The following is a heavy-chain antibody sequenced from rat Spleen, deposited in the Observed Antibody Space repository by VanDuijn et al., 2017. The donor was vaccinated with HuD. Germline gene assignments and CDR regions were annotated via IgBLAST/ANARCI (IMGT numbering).Heavy chain of an antibody. V-gene: IGHV5-27*01. CDR3: TTLYYYDNRFDY. Sequence: EGQLVESGGGLVEPGRSLKLSCAASGFTFSNYVMDWVRQAPKKGLEWVASISTAGSNTFYRDSVKGRFTISRDNDKSTLHLQMYSLRSEDTATYYFTTLYYYDNRFDYCGQGVMVTVSS. CDR2: ISTAGSNT. J-gene: IGHJ2*01. D-gene: IGHD1-12*01. CDR1: GFTFSNYV.